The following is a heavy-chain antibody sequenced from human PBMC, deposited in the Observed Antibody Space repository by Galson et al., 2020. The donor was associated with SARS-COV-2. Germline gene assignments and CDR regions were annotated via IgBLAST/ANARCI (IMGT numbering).Heavy chain of an antibody. Sequence: SDTLSLTCAIYGVSFSGHYWTWIRQTPGKGLEWIGEISHTGITNYNPSLNSRVTMLGDTSKNQFSLKLDSVTAADTAVYYCARVGGGGDPHCLPLDYWGQGSLVTVSS. CDR1: GVSFSGHY. J-gene: IGHJ4*02. CDR3: ARVGGGGDPHCLPLDY. CDR2: ISHTGIT. V-gene: IGHV4-34*01. D-gene: IGHD3-16*01.